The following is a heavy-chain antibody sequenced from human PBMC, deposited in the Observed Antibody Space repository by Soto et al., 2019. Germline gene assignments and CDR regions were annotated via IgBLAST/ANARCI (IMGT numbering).Heavy chain of an antibody. V-gene: IGHV4-4*02. CDR3: ARVFSSGSGWMYYFDF. CDR1: SDSIAGENW. D-gene: IGHD6-25*01. CDR2: IFHTGGT. Sequence: QVQLQESGPGLVKPSETLSLTCTVSSDSIAGENWWSWVRQPPGMGLEWIGEIFHTGGTNYNPSLKGRVTMEVDKSKNQLSLKLISATAAHTAVYYCARVFSSGSGWMYYFDFWGQGTLVSVSS. J-gene: IGHJ4*02.